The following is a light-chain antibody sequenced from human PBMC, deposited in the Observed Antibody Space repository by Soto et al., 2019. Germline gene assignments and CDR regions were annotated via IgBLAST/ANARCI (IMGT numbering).Light chain of an antibody. V-gene: IGKV1-33*01. CDR1: QNIHNY. Sequence: IEVTQSPSALAASLGGRVTITCQASQNIHNYLNGYQQKPGRAPKLRIYDASNLEAGVPSRFRGSGSGTDFTFTSSSLQPDDFAAYYCQHYSSYSSTFGQGTKVDIK. CDR2: DAS. CDR3: QHYSSYSST. J-gene: IGKJ1*01.